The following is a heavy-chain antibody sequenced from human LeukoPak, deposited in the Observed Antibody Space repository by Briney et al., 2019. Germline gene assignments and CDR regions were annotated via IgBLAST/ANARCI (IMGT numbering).Heavy chain of an antibody. CDR1: EFTFSSYN. CDR3: ARAFDTSWDYYYMDV. V-gene: IGHV3-21*01. Sequence: GGSLRLSCAASEFTFSSYNMNWVRQAPGRGLEWVSSMSSLSRYIYYADSVKGRFAISRDDAKNSLYLQMNSLRAEDTAVYYCARAFDTSWDYYYMDVWGKGTTVTVSS. J-gene: IGHJ6*03. CDR2: MSSLSRYI. D-gene: IGHD2-2*01.